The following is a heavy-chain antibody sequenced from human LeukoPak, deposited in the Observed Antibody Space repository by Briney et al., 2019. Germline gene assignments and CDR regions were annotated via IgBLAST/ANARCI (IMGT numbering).Heavy chain of an antibody. CDR1: GFTFSNHW. Sequence: GGSLGLSCAASGFTFSNHWMTWVRQPPGKGLEWVANVKQDGSEKYYVDSVKGRFTISRDNAKNSLYLQMNSLRAEDTAVYFCARVTSDGGFDYWGQGILVTVSS. CDR3: ARVTSDGGFDY. CDR2: VKQDGSEK. J-gene: IGHJ4*02. V-gene: IGHV3-7*03. D-gene: IGHD3-10*01.